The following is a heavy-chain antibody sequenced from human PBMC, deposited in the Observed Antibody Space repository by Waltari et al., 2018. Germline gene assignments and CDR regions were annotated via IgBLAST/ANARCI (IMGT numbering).Heavy chain of an antibody. CDR1: GFTFSSYD. V-gene: IGHV3-13*01. CDR2: IGTAGDT. CDR3: ARTRPKGSGIYYFDY. D-gene: IGHD2-15*01. J-gene: IGHJ4*02. Sequence: EVQLVESGGGLVQPGGSLRLSCAASGFTFSSYDMHWVRHATGKGLEWVSAIGTAGDTYYPGSVKGRFTISRENAKNSLYLQMNSLRAGDTAVYYCARTRPKGSGIYYFDYWGQGTLVTVSS.